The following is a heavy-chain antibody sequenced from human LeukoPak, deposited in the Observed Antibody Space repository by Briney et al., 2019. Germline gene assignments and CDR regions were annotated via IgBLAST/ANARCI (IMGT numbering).Heavy chain of an antibody. Sequence: GGSLRLSCAASEFPFTNAWMSWVRQAPGKGLEWVGRIKSKTDGGTTDYAAPVKGRFTNSRDDSKNTLYLQMNSLKTEDTAVYYCSRGSLEDRAFDIWGQGTMVTVSS. CDR2: IKSKTDGGTT. V-gene: IGHV3-15*01. CDR3: SRGSLEDRAFDI. J-gene: IGHJ3*02. CDR1: EFPFTNAW.